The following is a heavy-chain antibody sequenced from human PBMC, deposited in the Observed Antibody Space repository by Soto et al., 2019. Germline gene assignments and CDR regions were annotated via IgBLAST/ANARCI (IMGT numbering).Heavy chain of an antibody. D-gene: IGHD3-22*01. V-gene: IGHV3-48*01. CDR3: AREIYDSSGYYAPFDY. CDR2: ISSSSSTI. J-gene: IGHJ4*02. CDR1: GFTFSSYS. Sequence: TGGTLRLSCAASGFTFSSYSMNWVRQAPGKGLEWVSYISSSSSTIYYADSVKGRFTISRDNAKNSLYLQMNSLRAEDTAVYYCAREIYDSSGYYAPFDYWGQGT.